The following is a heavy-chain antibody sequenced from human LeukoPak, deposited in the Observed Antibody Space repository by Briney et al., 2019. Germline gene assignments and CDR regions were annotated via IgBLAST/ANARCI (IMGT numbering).Heavy chain of an antibody. V-gene: IGHV3-23*01. J-gene: IGHJ4*02. D-gene: IGHD3-10*01. CDR1: GFIFSSYA. CDR2: ISGSGTTT. Sequence: GGSLRLSCAASGFIFSSYAMTWVRQAPGRGLEWLSTISGSGTTTYYVDSVKGRFTVSRDNSKNTLYLQMSSLRAGDTAVYYCAKAGHHGSGSYYNDYWGRGTLVTVSS. CDR3: AKAGHHGSGSYYNDY.